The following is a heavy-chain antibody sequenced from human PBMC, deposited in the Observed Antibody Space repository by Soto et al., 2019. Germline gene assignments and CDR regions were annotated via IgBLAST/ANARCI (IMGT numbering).Heavy chain of an antibody. CDR3: ANHSNYYYQYMDV. J-gene: IGHJ6*03. Sequence: EVQLLESGGGLVQPGGSLRLSCAASGITFSSYVMSWVRQAPGKGLEWVSGISGSGGTTYYGDSVKGRFTISRDNSKNTLYLQMNSLRAEDTAVYYCANHSNYYYQYMDVWGKGTTVTVSS. CDR1: GITFSSYV. CDR2: ISGSGGTT. V-gene: IGHV3-23*01. D-gene: IGHD4-4*01.